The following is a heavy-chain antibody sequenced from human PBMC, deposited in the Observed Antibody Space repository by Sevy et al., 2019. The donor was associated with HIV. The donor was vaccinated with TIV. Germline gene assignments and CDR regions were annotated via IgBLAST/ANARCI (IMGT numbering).Heavy chain of an antibody. J-gene: IGHJ5*02. CDR3: AKDRTPYSSSSIAWFDP. V-gene: IGHV3-30*18. Sequence: GGSLRLSCAASEFTFSSYGMHWVRQAPGKGLEWVAVISYDGSNKYYADSVKGRFTISRDNSKNTLYLQMNSLRAEDTAVYYCAKDRTPYSSSSIAWFDPWGQGTLVTVSS. CDR2: ISYDGSNK. D-gene: IGHD6-6*01. CDR1: EFTFSSYG.